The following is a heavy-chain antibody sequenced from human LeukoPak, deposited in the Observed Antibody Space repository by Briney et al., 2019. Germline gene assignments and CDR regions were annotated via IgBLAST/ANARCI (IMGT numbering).Heavy chain of an antibody. CDR2: IYYSGTT. CDR3: ARGSPTYYDFWSGYSGGDAFDI. Sequence: PSETLSLTCTVSGGSISSSPYYWGWIRQPPGKGLEWIGSIYYSGTTHYNPSLKSRVTISVDTSKNQFSLKLSSVTAADTAVYYCARGSPTYYDFWSGYSGGDAFDIWGQGTMVTVSS. CDR1: GGSISSSPYY. J-gene: IGHJ3*02. D-gene: IGHD3-3*01. V-gene: IGHV4-39*07.